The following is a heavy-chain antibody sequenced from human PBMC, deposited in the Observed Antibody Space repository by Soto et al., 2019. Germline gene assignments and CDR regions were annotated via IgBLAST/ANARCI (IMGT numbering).Heavy chain of an antibody. J-gene: IGHJ6*02. D-gene: IGHD3-3*01. CDR3: ARGRYYDFGRGLTYYGMDV. V-gene: IGHV4-34*01. CDR2: INHSGST. CDR1: GGSFSGYY. Sequence: PSETLSLTCAVYGGSFSGYYWSWIRQPPGKGLEWIGEINHSGSTNYNPSLKSRVTISVDTSKNQFSLKLSSVTAADTAVYYCARGRYYDFGRGLTYYGMDVGGQGTTFTVSS.